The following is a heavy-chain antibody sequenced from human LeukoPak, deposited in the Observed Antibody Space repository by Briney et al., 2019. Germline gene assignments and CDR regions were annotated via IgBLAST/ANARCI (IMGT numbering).Heavy chain of an antibody. V-gene: IGHV4-39*07. CDR2: IYYSGST. J-gene: IGHJ6*03. CDR1: GGSISSSSYY. D-gene: IGHD2-8*02. CDR3: ARDRDCTGGSCYYVDV. Sequence: SETLSLTCTVSGGSISSSSYYWGWIRQPPGKGLEWIGSIYYSGSTYYNPSLKSRVTISVDTSKNQFSLKLTSVTAADTAVYYCARDRDCTGGSCYYVDVWGKGTTVTVSS.